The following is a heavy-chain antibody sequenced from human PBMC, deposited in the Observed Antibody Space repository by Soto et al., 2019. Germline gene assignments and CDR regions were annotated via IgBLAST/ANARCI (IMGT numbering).Heavy chain of an antibody. CDR3: ARATFFPKAYYDATDYYFFDY. CDR1: GGSISSGGFS. D-gene: IGHD3-22*01. V-gene: IGHV4-30-2*01. Sequence: LSLTCAVSGGSISSGGFSWTWIRQPPGKGLEFIGYIYYSGGTYYNPSLKSRVTISVDRSKNQFSLRLSSVTAADTAVYYCARATFFPKAYYDATDYYFFDYCGQRTLVTVSS. J-gene: IGHJ4*02. CDR2: IYYSGGT.